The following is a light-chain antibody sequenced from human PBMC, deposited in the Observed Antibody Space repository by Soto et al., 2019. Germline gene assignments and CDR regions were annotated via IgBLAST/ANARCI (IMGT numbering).Light chain of an antibody. CDR3: QQYNNWPPRVT. Sequence: EIVMTQSPATLSVSPGERATLSCRASQSVSSNLAWYQQKPGQAPRLLIYGASTRATGIPARFSGSGSGTEFTLTISSLQSEDFAVYDCQQYNNWPPRVTFGGGTKVEIK. J-gene: IGKJ4*01. V-gene: IGKV3-15*01. CDR2: GAS. CDR1: QSVSSN.